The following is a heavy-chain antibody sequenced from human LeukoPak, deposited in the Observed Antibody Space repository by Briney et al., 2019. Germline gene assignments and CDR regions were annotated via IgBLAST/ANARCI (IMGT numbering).Heavy chain of an antibody. Sequence: ETLSLTCAVYGGSFSGYHWSWVRQAPGKGLEWVSAIGGSGGSTYYADSVKGRFTISRDNSKNTLHLQMNSLRAEDTAVYYCAKRGMTTIKEGFDYWGQGTLVTVSS. V-gene: IGHV3-23*01. CDR3: AKRGMTTIKEGFDY. D-gene: IGHD5-24*01. J-gene: IGHJ4*02. CDR2: IGGSGGST. CDR1: GGSFSGYH.